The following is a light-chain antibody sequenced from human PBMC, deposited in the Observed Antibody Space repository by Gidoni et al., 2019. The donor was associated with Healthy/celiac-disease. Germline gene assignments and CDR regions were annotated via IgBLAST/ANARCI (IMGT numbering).Light chain of an antibody. CDR1: QSFSIY. V-gene: IGKV3-11*01. CDR3: QQRSNWPLT. Sequence: EIVLPQSPATLSLSPGGRATLSCRASQSFSIYLAWYQQKPGQAPRLLIYDASNRATGIPARFSGSGSGTDFTLTISSLEPEDFAVYYCQQRSNWPLTFGGGTKVEIK. J-gene: IGKJ4*01. CDR2: DAS.